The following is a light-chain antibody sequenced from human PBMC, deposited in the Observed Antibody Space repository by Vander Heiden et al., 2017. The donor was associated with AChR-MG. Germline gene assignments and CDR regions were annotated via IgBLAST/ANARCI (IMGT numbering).Light chain of an antibody. J-gene: IGLJ1*01. CDR1: SSNLGSNT. V-gene: IGLV1-44*01. CDR2: SSN. Sequence: QHVLTPPPSAPGTPGPRVTITCSGSSSNLGSNTVNWYQQPPGTAPKLLIYSSNERPSGVPDRFSGSKSGASASLAISGLQYEDEADYYCAAWDDSLNGRYVFGTGTKVTVL. CDR3: AAWDDSLNGRYV.